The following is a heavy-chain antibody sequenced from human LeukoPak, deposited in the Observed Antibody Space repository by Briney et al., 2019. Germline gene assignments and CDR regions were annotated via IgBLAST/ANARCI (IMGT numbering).Heavy chain of an antibody. D-gene: IGHD6-25*01. J-gene: IGHJ5*02. Sequence: SGTLSLTCAVSGGSISSSNWWTWVRQPPGKGLESIGKIYHSGGTNYNPSLKSRVTISVDKSKNQFSLNLSSVTAADTAVYYCAREAAGQWFDPWGQGTLVTVSS. V-gene: IGHV4-4*02. CDR3: AREAAGQWFDP. CDR1: GGSISSSNW. CDR2: IYHSGGT.